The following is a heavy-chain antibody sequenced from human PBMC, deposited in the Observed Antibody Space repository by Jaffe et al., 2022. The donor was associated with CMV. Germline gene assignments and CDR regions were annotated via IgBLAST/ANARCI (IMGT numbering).Heavy chain of an antibody. D-gene: IGHD3-10*01. Sequence: EVQLVESGGGLVKPGGSLRLSCAASGFTFSSYSMNWVRQAPGKGLEWVSSISSSSSYIYYADSVKGRFTISRDNAKNSLYLQMNSLRAEDTAVYYCARDLGLEDYGRTLYFDYWGQGTLVTVSS. CDR2: ISSSSSYI. V-gene: IGHV3-21*01. J-gene: IGHJ4*02. CDR1: GFTFSSYS. CDR3: ARDLGLEDYGRTLYFDY.